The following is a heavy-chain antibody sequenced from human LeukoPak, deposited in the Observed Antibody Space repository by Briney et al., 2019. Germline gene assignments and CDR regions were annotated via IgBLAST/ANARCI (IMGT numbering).Heavy chain of an antibody. Sequence: GGSLRLSCAASGFTFSSYGMHWVRQAPGKGLEWVAVISYDGSNKYYADSVKGRFTISRDNAKNTLYLQMNSLRAEDTAVYYCGRDLGRHGFNSWGQGTLVTVSS. J-gene: IGHJ5*02. D-gene: IGHD1-26*01. CDR1: GFTFSSYG. CDR3: GRDLGRHGFNS. CDR2: ISYDGSNK. V-gene: IGHV3-30*03.